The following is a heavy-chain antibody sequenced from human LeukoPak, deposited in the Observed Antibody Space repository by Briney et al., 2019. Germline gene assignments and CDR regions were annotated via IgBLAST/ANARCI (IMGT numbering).Heavy chain of an antibody. CDR1: GGPISSGSYY. CDR2: IYTSGST. CDR3: ARGIPRRAFDI. Sequence: TSETLSLTCTVSGGPISSGSYYWSWIRQPAGKGLEWIGRIYTSGSTNYNPSLKSRVTISVDTSKNQFSLKLSSVTAADTAVYYCARGIPRRAFDIWGQGTMVTVSS. J-gene: IGHJ3*02. V-gene: IGHV4-61*02.